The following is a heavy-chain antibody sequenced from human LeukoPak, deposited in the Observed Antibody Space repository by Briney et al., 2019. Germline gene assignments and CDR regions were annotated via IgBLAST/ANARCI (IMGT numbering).Heavy chain of an antibody. CDR1: GYTFTGYY. Sequence: ASVKVSCKASGYTFTGYYMHWVRQAPGQGLEWMGWINPNSGGTNYAQKLQGRVTMTTDTATSTAYMELSSLRADDTAVYYCARDRWGVNYYQYMDVWGKGTTVTVSS. V-gene: IGHV1-2*02. CDR2: INPNSGGT. J-gene: IGHJ6*03. CDR3: ARDRWGVNYYQYMDV. D-gene: IGHD3-10*01.